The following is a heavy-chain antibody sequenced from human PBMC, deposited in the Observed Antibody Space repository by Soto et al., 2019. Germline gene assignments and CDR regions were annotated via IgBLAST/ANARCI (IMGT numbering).Heavy chain of an antibody. V-gene: IGHV4-61*01. Sequence: ETLSLTCPVSGVSVNSGSFYWAWIRQPPGKGLEWIGFGSYSGTTNYKPSLKSRVTISVDTSRSQISLKVTSLTAADTAVYYCARGATVTQYDYWGQGTLVTVYS. CDR1: GVSVNSGSFY. J-gene: IGHJ4*02. CDR3: ARGATVTQYDY. CDR2: GSYSGTT. D-gene: IGHD4-17*01.